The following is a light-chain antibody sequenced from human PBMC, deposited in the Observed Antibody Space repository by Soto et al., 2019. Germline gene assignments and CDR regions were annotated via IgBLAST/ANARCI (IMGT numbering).Light chain of an antibody. Sequence: TQSPGTLSLSPGERATLSCRASQSVSSSYLAWYQQKPGKAPKLLIHAASSLQSGVPLRFSGSGSGTDFTLTISNLQPEDFATYFCQQSFSTPMYTFGQGTKLEIK. CDR3: QQSFSTPMYT. CDR2: AAS. J-gene: IGKJ2*01. V-gene: IGKV1-39*01. CDR1: QSVSSSY.